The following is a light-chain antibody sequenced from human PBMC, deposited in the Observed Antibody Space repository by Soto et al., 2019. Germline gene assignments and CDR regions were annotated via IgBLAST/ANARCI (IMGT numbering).Light chain of an antibody. V-gene: IGKV1-27*01. Sequence: DIQMTQSPSSLSASVGERVTITCRASQGISNFLAWYQQKPGKAPKLLIYGASTLQSGLPSRFSGSGSGTDFTLTISSLQPEDVASYYCQKYNSVPLSFGQGTRLEIK. J-gene: IGKJ5*01. CDR3: QKYNSVPLS. CDR1: QGISNF. CDR2: GAS.